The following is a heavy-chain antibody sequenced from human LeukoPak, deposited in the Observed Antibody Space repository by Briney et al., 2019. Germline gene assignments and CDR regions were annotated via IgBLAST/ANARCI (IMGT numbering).Heavy chain of an antibody. D-gene: IGHD1-26*01. CDR1: GYTFTSYY. CDR3: ARGGPYSGSYEGWFDP. CDR2: INPSGGST. J-gene: IGHJ5*02. Sequence: ASVKVSCNASGYTFTSYYMHWVRQAPGQGLEWMGIINPSGGSTSYAQKFQGRVTMTRDMSTSTVYMELSSLRSEDTAVYYCARGGPYSGSYEGWFDPWGQGTLVTVSS. V-gene: IGHV1-46*01.